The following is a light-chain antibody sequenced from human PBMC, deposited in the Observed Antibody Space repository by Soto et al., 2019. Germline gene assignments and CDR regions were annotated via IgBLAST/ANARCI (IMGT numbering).Light chain of an antibody. CDR3: QQFNNWPPIT. J-gene: IGKJ3*01. CDR2: AAS. CDR1: QSVSGN. V-gene: IGKV3-15*01. Sequence: EIVMTQSPATLSVSPGERATLSCRASQSVSGNLAWYQQKPGQAPRLLIYAASTRATGIPARFSGSGSGTEFTLTISSLQSEDFAVYYCQQFNNWPPITFGPGTKVDIK.